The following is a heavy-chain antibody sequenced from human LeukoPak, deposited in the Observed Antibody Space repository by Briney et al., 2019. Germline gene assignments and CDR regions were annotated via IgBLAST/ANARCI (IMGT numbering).Heavy chain of an antibody. V-gene: IGHV1-24*01. CDR1: GYTLNELS. CDR3: AADGGGLSSVVTPRSPPFDY. D-gene: IGHD4-23*01. CDR2: FDPADGET. Sequence: ASVKVSCKVSGYTLNELSMHWVRQAPGKGVEWMGGFDPADGETVYAHRFQGRLTMTEDTSTNTGYMELTSLRSEDTAVYYCAADGGGLSSVVTPRSPPFDYWGQGTLVTVSS. J-gene: IGHJ4*02.